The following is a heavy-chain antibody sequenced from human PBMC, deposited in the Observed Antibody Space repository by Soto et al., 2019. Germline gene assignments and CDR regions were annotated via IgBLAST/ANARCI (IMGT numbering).Heavy chain of an antibody. CDR1: GGSISSYY. V-gene: IGHV4-59*01. CDR2: IYYRGSR. J-gene: IGHJ6*02. Sequence: SETVSLTRTVSGGSISSYYWSWIRQPPGKGLEWIGCIYYRGSRNYNPSLKSRVTISVDTSKNQFSLKLSSVTAADTAVYYCARGYSSSWPLSFYYYYGMDVWGQGTTVT. CDR3: ARGYSSSWPLSFYYYYGMDV. D-gene: IGHD6-6*01.